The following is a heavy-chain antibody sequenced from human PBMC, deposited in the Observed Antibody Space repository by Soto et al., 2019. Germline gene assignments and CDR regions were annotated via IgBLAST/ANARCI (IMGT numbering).Heavy chain of an antibody. CDR1: GDSINSNYC. D-gene: IGHD6-19*01. V-gene: IGHV4-4*02. CDR2: IYYSGGT. CDR3: ARDTGWGLGY. J-gene: IGHJ4*02. Sequence: QVQLQESGPGLVRPSGTLSLTCAVSGDSINSNYCWTWVRQPPGKGLEWIAEIYYSGGTSYNPSLKSRVTISMDKSKNQCSLNLTSVTAADTAMYYCARDTGWGLGYWSQGTLVTVSS.